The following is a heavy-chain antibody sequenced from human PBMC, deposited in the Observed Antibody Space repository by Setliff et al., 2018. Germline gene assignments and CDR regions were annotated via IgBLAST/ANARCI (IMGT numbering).Heavy chain of an antibody. Sequence: GGSLRLSCAASGFAFRTYAMSWVRQAPGKGLEWVSDIGGGDGTTYYADSVKGRFTISRDNSKNTLYLQMNGLRAEDTAVYYCAKLPSGYPYNWFDPWGQGTLVTVSS. CDR3: AKLPSGYPYNWFDP. CDR2: IGGGDGTT. J-gene: IGHJ5*02. V-gene: IGHV3-23*01. CDR1: GFAFRTYA. D-gene: IGHD3-22*01.